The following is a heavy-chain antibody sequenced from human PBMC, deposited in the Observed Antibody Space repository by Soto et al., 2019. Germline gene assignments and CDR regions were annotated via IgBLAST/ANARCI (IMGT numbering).Heavy chain of an antibody. CDR1: GGSISRGGYY. J-gene: IGHJ6*02. CDR3: ARVRSEYSSSWYVYYYYGMDV. D-gene: IGHD6-13*01. CDR2: IYYSGST. Sequence: SETLSLTCTVSGGSISRGGYYWSWIRQHPGKGLEWIGYIYYSGSTYYNPSLKSRVTISVDTSKNQFSLKLSSVTAGDTAVYYCARVRSEYSSSWYVYYYYGMDVWGQGTTVTVSS. V-gene: IGHV4-31*03.